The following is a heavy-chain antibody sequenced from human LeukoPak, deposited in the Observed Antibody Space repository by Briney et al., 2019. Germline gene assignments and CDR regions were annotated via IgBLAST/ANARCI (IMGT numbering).Heavy chain of an antibody. D-gene: IGHD2-15*01. V-gene: IGHV4-39*07. Sequence: PSESLSLTCNVSGCSITSSSFYWGWIRQPPGMGLEWLGSVYYSGTTYDNTFHKSRVTISVATSKNAFSLKLSSLTAADTAVYYCASARSSSGGSFVYGDSKARGAFDIWGQGTMVTVSS. CDR3: ASARSSSGGSFVYGDSKARGAFDI. CDR1: GCSITSSSFY. CDR2: VYYSGTT. J-gene: IGHJ3*02.